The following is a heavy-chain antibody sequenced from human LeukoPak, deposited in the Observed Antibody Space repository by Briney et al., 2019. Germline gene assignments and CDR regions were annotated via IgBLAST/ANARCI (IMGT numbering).Heavy chain of an antibody. CDR3: AKGDPPTYYDILTGQDY. J-gene: IGHJ4*02. CDR2: ISAGGGST. CDR1: GFTFSSYA. D-gene: IGHD3-9*01. Sequence: GGSLTLSCAAYGFTFSSYAMSWVRQAPGKGLEWVAGISAGGGSTYYADSVKGRFTISRDNSKNMLYLQLNSLRAEDTAVYYCAKGDPPTYYDILTGQDYWGQGTLVTVSS. V-gene: IGHV3-23*01.